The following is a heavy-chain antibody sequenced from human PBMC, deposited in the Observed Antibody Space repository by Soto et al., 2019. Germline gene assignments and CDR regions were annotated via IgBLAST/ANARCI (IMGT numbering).Heavy chain of an antibody. J-gene: IGHJ5*01. V-gene: IGHV3-33*01. CDR2: IWFDGSQK. D-gene: IGHD4-17*01. CDR1: GFIFDNHG. CDR3: VRVGTVTFDS. Sequence: QVQLVESGGRVVQPGRSLRLSCTASGFIFDNHGMHWVRQAPGKGLEWVAVIWFDGSQKYYTDSVKGRFTNSRDDSKSTLYLQMNNLTVDDTAMYFCVRVGTVTFDSWGQGTMVTVSS.